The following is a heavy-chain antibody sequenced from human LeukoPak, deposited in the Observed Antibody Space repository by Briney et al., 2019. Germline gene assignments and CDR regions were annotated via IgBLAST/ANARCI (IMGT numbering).Heavy chain of an antibody. CDR2: IYYSGTT. J-gene: IGHJ4*02. CDR3: ARSSIAVAGPYYFDY. Sequence: SETLSLTCTVSGGSISSGSYYLGWIRPPPGKGLEWIGSIYYSGTTYYNPSLKSRVTISVDTSKNQFSLKLSSVTAADTAVYYCARSSIAVAGPYYFDYWGQGTLVTVSS. CDR1: GGSISSGSYY. D-gene: IGHD6-19*01. V-gene: IGHV4-39*01.